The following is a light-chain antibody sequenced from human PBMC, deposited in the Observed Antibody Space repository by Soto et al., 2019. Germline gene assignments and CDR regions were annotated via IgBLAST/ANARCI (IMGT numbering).Light chain of an antibody. V-gene: IGLV2-14*01. CDR3: SSYISSSTPYV. J-gene: IGLJ1*01. CDR2: DVT. CDR1: SSDVDGYDF. Sequence: QSVLAQPASVSWSPGQSITISCTGTSSDVDGYDFVSWYQQHPGKAPKLMIYDVTNRPSGVSDRFSGSKSGNTASLTISGLQAEDEADYYCSSYISSSTPYVFGTGTKVTV.